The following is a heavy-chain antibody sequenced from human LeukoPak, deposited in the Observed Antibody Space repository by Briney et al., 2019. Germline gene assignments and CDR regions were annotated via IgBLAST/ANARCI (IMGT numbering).Heavy chain of an antibody. CDR2: VWNDGSTR. CDR1: GFMFGNYV. J-gene: IGHJ3*01. Sequence: GGSLRLSCAASGFMFGNYVIHWVRQAPGKGLEWVAYVWNDGSTRWYADSVKGRFTVSRDNSRNTLYLQMDSLRVEDTALYYCAKDVNSDYPRAHAFHVWGQGTMVTVSS. V-gene: IGHV3-30*02. D-gene: IGHD4-11*01. CDR3: AKDVNSDYPRAHAFHV.